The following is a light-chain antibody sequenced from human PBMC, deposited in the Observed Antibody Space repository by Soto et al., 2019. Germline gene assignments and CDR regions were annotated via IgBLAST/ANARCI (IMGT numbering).Light chain of an antibody. V-gene: IGLV1-44*01. CDR3: AAWHQSLTLSYV. J-gene: IGLJ1*01. CDR2: SNN. CDR1: SSNIGSNT. Sequence: QSALTQPPSASGTPGQRVTISCSGXSSNIGSNTVNWYQQLPGTAPKLLIYSNNQRPSGVPDRFSGSKSGTSASLAISGLQSEDEADFFFAAWHQSLTLSYVFG.